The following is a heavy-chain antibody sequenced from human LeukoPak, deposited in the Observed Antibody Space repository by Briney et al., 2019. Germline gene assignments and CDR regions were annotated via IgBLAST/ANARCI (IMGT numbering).Heavy chain of an antibody. CDR1: GFTFSDYT. CDR3: ARERDGAFDY. CDR2: INPSRGSI. V-gene: IGHV3-48*01. J-gene: IGHJ4*02. D-gene: IGHD5-24*01. Sequence: GGSLRLSCAASGFTFSDYTLNWVRQAPGKGLEWLSYINPSRGSIAYADSVKGRFTISSDSAKNSVYLQRNNLRAEDTAVYYCARERDGAFDYWGQGILVTVSS.